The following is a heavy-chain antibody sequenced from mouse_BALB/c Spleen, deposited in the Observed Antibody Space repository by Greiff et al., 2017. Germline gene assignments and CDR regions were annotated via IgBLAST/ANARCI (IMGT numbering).Heavy chain of an antibody. CDR2: ISYSGST. J-gene: IGHJ3*01. Sequence: EVKLVESGPGLVKPSQSLSLTCTVTGYSITSDYAWNWIRQFPGNKLEWMGYISYSGSTSYNPSLKSRISITRDTSKNQFFLQLNSVTTEDTATYYCAREGTARATYAYWGQGTLVTVSA. D-gene: IGHD3-1*01. CDR3: AREGTARATYAY. V-gene: IGHV3-2*02. CDR1: GYSITSDYA.